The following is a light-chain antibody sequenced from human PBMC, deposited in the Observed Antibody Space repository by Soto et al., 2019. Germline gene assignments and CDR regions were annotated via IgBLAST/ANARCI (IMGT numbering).Light chain of an antibody. J-gene: IGKJ1*01. V-gene: IGKV1-12*01. CDR2: AAS. CDR1: QGIGTW. CDR3: QEADSFPQT. Sequence: DIQMTQSPSSVSASVGDRVTITCRASQGIGTWFAWYQQKPGTGPNLLLYAASSLESGDPSRFSGSGSGTDFTPTISRLQPEYFGTNYCQEADSFPQTFGQGTKVEIK.